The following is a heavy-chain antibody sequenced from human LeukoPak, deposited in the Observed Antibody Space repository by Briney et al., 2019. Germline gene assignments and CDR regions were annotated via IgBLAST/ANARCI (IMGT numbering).Heavy chain of an antibody. CDR1: GFTFNSYA. CDR2: ISGSGGST. Sequence: GGSLRLSCAASGFTFNSYAMSWVRQAPGKGLEWVSAISGSGGSTYYADSVKGRFTISRDNSKNTLYLQMNSLRAEDTAVYYCAKHGCSSTSCYTLRWFDPWGQGTLVTVSS. D-gene: IGHD2-2*02. CDR3: AKHGCSSTSCYTLRWFDP. J-gene: IGHJ5*02. V-gene: IGHV3-23*01.